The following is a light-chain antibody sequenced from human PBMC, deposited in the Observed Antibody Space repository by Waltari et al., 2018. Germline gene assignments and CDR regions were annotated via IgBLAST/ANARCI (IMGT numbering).Light chain of an antibody. CDR1: SSDVGTYNS. CDR2: NVS. CDR3: SAHSSDDVVL. Sequence: QSALTQPASVSGSPGQSITISCTGTSSDVGTYNSVSSYQDHPGQGTKVIIYNVSDRTSRVSAHFSSTNTGNTASLTISGLQTEDVTDYCCSAHSSDDVVLFGGETEVTVL. J-gene: IGLJ3*02. V-gene: IGLV2-14*03.